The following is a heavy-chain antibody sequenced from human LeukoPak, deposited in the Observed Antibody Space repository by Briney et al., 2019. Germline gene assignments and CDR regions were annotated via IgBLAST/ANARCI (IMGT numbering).Heavy chain of an antibody. Sequence: ASVKVSCKASGYTFTGYYMHWVRQAPGQGLEWMGWINPNSGGTNYAQKFQGRVTMTRDTSITTAYMELSRLTSDDTAVYYCARVYSIRSFDYWGQGTLVTVSS. V-gene: IGHV1-2*02. CDR3: ARVYSIRSFDY. J-gene: IGHJ4*02. D-gene: IGHD2-15*01. CDR2: INPNSGGT. CDR1: GYTFTGYY.